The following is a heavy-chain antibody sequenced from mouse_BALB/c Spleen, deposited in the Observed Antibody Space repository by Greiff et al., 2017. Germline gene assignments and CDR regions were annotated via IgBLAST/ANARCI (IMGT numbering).Heavy chain of an antibody. CDR2: ISSGGSYT. CDR1: GFTFSSYA. J-gene: IGHJ1*01. V-gene: IGHV5-9-3*01. CDR3: ARSLLRDWYFDV. D-gene: IGHD1-2*01. Sequence: EVQVVESGGGLVKPGGSLKLSCAASGFTFSSYAMSWVRQTPEKRLEWVATISSGGSYTYYPDSVKGRFTISRDNAKNTLYLQMSSLRSEDTAMYYCARSLLRDWYFDVWGAGTTVTVSS.